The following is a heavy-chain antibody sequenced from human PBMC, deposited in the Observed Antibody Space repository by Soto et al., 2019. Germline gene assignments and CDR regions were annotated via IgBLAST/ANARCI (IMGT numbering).Heavy chain of an antibody. Sequence: PSETLSLTCTVSGGSVSSGSYYWRWIRPPPGKGLEWIGYIYYSGSTNYNPSLKSRVTISVDTSKNQFSLKLSSVTAADTAVYYCARITRLSGDSSVWWGFDYWGQGTLVTVSS. CDR1: GGSVSSGSYY. CDR2: IYYSGST. D-gene: IGHD3-22*01. V-gene: IGHV4-61*01. CDR3: ARITRLSGDSSVWWGFDY. J-gene: IGHJ4*02.